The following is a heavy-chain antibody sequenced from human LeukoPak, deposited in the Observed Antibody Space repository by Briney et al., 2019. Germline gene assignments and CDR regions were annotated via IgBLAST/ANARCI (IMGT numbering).Heavy chain of an antibody. Sequence: GGSLRLSCAASGFTFDDYAMHWVRQAPGKGLEWVSGISWNSGSIGYADSVKGRFTISRDNAKNSLYLQMNSLRAEDTAVYYCAREAYDYDTSGYYDNYYYHYMDVWGKGTTVTVSS. CDR1: GFTFDDYA. J-gene: IGHJ6*03. V-gene: IGHV3-9*01. CDR2: ISWNSGSI. D-gene: IGHD3-22*01. CDR3: AREAYDYDTSGYYDNYYYHYMDV.